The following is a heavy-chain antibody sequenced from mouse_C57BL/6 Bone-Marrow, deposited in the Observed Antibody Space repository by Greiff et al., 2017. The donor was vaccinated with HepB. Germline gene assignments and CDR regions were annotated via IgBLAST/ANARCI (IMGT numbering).Heavy chain of an antibody. CDR2: IYPRSGNN. Sequence: VQLQQSGAELARPGASVKLSCKASGYTFTSYGISWVKQRTGQGLEWIGEIYPRSGNNYYNEKFKGKATLTADKSSSTAYMELRSLTSEDSAVYFCARPTGYAMDYWGQGTSVTVSS. CDR3: ARPTGYAMDY. J-gene: IGHJ4*01. D-gene: IGHD4-1*02. V-gene: IGHV1-81*01. CDR1: GYTFTSYG.